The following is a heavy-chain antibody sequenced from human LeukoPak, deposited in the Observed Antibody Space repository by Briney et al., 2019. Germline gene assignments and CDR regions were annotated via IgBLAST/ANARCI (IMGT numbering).Heavy chain of an antibody. D-gene: IGHD3-10*01. CDR2: IYHGGTT. CDR3: ARDSGTTGEVKFDP. J-gene: IGHJ5*02. Sequence: SETLSLTCSVSGDSISSGNWWSWVRQPPGKGLEWIGEIYHGGTTNYNPSLRSRVTISVDKSKNVFSLDLSSVTAADTAVYYCARDSGTTGEVKFDPWGQGMLVTVSS. V-gene: IGHV4-4*02. CDR1: GDSISSGNW.